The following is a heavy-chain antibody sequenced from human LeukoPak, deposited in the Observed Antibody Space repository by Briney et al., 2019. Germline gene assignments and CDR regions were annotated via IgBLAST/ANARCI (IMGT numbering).Heavy chain of an antibody. V-gene: IGHV3-72*01. J-gene: IGHJ4*01. D-gene: IGHD2-15*01. CDR3: ATSGYCGAGTCYSDYFAY. Sequence: GGSLRLSCAASGFTLSDHYMDWVRQAPGKGLEWVGRVRNKANGYRTEYAASVKGRFTVSGDASKSSLYLQMNSLKIEDTAEYYCATSGYCGAGTCYSDYFAYWGHRTLVTVSS. CDR2: VRNKANGYRT. CDR1: GFTLSDHY.